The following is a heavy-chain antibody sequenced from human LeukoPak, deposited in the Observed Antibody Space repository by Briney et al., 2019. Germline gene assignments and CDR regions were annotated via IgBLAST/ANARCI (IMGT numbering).Heavy chain of an antibody. D-gene: IGHD1-26*01. Sequence: SETLSLTCTVSGASISNYYWSWIRQTPEKGLEWMGHIHSSGGSSYYPSLKSRLTLSIDTSRNQLSLKLPSVSAADTAVYFRARLGSYHDFWGQGALVTVSS. CDR3: ARLGSYHDF. CDR2: IHSSGGS. V-gene: IGHV4-4*09. CDR1: GASISNYY. J-gene: IGHJ4*02.